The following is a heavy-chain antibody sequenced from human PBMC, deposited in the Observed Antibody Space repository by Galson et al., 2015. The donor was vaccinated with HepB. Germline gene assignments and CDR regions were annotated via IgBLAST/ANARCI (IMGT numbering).Heavy chain of an antibody. J-gene: IGHJ6*01. CDR1: GFTFSGYY. V-gene: IGHV3-74*01. CDR2: IDGDGSKI. CDR3: ARGNRDV. D-gene: IGHD2/OR15-2a*01. Sequence: SLRLSCAASGFTFSGYYMHWVRHVPGQGLMWIARIDGDGSKIGYADSVKGRFTVSRDNAKNMLHLQLDSLRAEDTGVYYCARGNRDVWGQGTTVTVSS.